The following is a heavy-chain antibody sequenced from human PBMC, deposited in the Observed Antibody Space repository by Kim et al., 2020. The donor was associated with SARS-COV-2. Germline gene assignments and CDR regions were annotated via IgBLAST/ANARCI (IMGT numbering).Heavy chain of an antibody. CDR3: ARVSSHCNNTSCYRDGNWFDP. Sequence: GGSLRLSCAASGFTFSDYYMGWIRQAPGKGLEWLSYIGYTGSVTKYADSVEGRFTVSRDNARNSVYLQMNSLRGEDTAVYFCARVSSHCNNTSCYRDGNWFDPWGQGTLVTVSS. CDR1: GFTFSDYY. V-gene: IGHV3-11*05. CDR2: IGYTGSVT. J-gene: IGHJ5*02. D-gene: IGHD2-2*02.